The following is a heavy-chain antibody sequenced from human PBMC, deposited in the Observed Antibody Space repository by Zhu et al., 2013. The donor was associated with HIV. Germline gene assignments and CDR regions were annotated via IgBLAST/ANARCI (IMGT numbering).Heavy chain of an antibody. D-gene: IGHD3-22*01. J-gene: IGHJ4*02. CDR2: MNPNSGNT. V-gene: IGHV1-8*01. Sequence: EVKKPGASVKVSCKASGYTFSSYDINWVRQATGQGPEWMGWMNPNSGNTGHAQNFQGRLTMTRDTSTSTAYMELSSLRSEDTAVYYCARGEGSDNTGYWVYWGQGTLVTVSS. CDR3: ARGEGSDNTGYWVY. CDR1: GYTFSSYD.